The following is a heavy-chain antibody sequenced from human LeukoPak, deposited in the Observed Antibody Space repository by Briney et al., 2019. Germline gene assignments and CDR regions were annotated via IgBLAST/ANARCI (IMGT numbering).Heavy chain of an antibody. CDR1: GFTFSIYG. J-gene: IGHJ4*02. D-gene: IGHD3-10*01. CDR2: ISYDGSNK. V-gene: IGHV3-30*18. CDR3: AKDRTSGSYYGGDY. Sequence: GGSLTLPCAASGFTFSIYGMHWARQAQGKGQEWVADISYDGSNKYYADSVRSRFTLSRDKSKNTLYLQMNRLSAEAAAVSYCAKDRTSGSYYGGDYWGQGTLVTVSS.